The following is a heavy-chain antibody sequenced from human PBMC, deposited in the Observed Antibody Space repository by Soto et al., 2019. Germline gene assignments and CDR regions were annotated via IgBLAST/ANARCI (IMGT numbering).Heavy chain of an antibody. CDR2: ISSSSSSTI. CDR3: ARASTRYSSGWTDAFDI. V-gene: IGHV3-48*01. J-gene: IGHJ3*02. Sequence: GGSLRLSCAASGFTFSSYSMNWVRQAPGKGLEWVSYISSSSSSTIYYADSVKGRFTISRDNAKNSLYLQMNSLRAEDTAVYYCARASTRYSSGWTDAFDIWGQGTMVTVS. D-gene: IGHD6-19*01. CDR1: GFTFSSYS.